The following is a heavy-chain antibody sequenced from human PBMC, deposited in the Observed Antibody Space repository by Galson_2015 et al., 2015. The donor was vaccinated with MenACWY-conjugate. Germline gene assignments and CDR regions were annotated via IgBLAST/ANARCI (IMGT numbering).Heavy chain of an antibody. Sequence: LRLSCAASGFTFSSYGMHWVRQAPGKGLEWVAVISYDGSNKYYADSVKGRFTISRDNSKNTLYLQMNSLRAEDTAVYYCAKEGTYYYDSSGSRGFDYWGQGTLVTISS. D-gene: IGHD3-22*01. J-gene: IGHJ4*02. V-gene: IGHV3-30*18. CDR2: ISYDGSNK. CDR3: AKEGTYYYDSSGSRGFDY. CDR1: GFTFSSYG.